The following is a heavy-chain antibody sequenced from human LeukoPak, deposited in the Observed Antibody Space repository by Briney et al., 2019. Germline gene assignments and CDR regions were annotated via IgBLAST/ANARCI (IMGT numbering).Heavy chain of an antibody. CDR3: ARVYYDSSGYPPNWYFDL. V-gene: IGHV4-39*07. D-gene: IGHD3-22*01. CDR1: GGSISSSSYY. CDR2: IYYSGST. J-gene: IGHJ2*01. Sequence: SETLSLTCTVSGGSISSSSYYWGWIRQPPGKGLEWIGSIYYSGSTYYNPSLKSRVTISVDTSKNQFSLKLSSVTAADTAVYYCARVYYDSSGYPPNWYFDLWGRGTLVNVSS.